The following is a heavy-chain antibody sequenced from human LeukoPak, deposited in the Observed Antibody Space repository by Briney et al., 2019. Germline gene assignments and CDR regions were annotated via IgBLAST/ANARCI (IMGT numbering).Heavy chain of an antibody. Sequence: PSETLSLTCTVSGGSISSSSYYWGWIRQPPGKGLEWIGSIYYSGSTYYNPSLKSRVTISVDTSKNQFSLELSSVTAADTAVYYCARGGDGYNYLYSVDYWGQGTLVTVSS. J-gene: IGHJ4*02. D-gene: IGHD5-24*01. CDR2: IYYSGST. V-gene: IGHV4-39*07. CDR3: ARGGDGYNYLYSVDY. CDR1: GGSISSSSYY.